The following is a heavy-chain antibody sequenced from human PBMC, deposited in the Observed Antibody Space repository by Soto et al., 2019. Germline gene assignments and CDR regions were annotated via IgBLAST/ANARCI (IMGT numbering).Heavy chain of an antibody. Sequence: GGSLRLSCAASGFTFSSYGMHWVRQAPGKGLEWVAVISYDGSNKYYADSVKGRFTISRDNSKNTLYLQMNSLRAEDTAVYYCAKDPWFGEFYYYYGMDVWGQGTTVTVSS. CDR1: GFTFSSYG. D-gene: IGHD3-10*01. CDR3: AKDPWFGEFYYYYGMDV. J-gene: IGHJ6*02. V-gene: IGHV3-30*18. CDR2: ISYDGSNK.